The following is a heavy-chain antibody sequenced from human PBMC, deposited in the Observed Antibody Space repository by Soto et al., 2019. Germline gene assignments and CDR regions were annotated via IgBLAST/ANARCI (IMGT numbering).Heavy chain of an antibody. V-gene: IGHV4-34*01. CDR3: ARGRWQRSSFDY. CDR2: INHSGST. D-gene: IGHD5-12*01. J-gene: IGHJ4*02. CDR1: GGSFSGYY. Sequence: QVQLQQWGAGLLKPSETLSLTCAVYGGSFSGYYWSWIRQPPGKGLEWIGEINHSGSTSYNPSLKSRVTISVDTSKNQFSLKLSSVTAADTAVYYCARGRWQRSSFDYWGQGTLVTVSS.